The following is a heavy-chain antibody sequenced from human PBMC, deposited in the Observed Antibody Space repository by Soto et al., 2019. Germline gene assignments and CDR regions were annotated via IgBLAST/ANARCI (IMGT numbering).Heavy chain of an antibody. J-gene: IGHJ6*02. Sequence: ASVKVSCKASGYTFTSYYMHWVRQAPGQGLERMGIINPSGGSTSYAQKFQGRVTMTRDTSTGTVYMELSSLRSEDTAVYYCARRTTGCSGGSCYSVKYYYYGMDVWGQGTTVTVSS. CDR2: INPSGGST. CDR3: ARRTTGCSGGSCYSVKYYYYGMDV. D-gene: IGHD2-15*01. CDR1: GYTFTSYY. V-gene: IGHV1-46*01.